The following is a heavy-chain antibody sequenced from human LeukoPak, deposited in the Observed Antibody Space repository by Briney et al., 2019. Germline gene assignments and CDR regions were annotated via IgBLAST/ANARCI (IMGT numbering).Heavy chain of an antibody. CDR3: AKIPYGDYVLDYYYYMDV. D-gene: IGHD4-17*01. J-gene: IGHJ6*03. CDR1: GFTFNKHG. CDR2: IRNDGNDK. V-gene: IGHV3-30*02. Sequence: GGSLRLSCAASGFTFNKHGMHWVRQAPGKGLEWFSFIRNDGNDKYYADSVKGRFTISRDNSKNTLYLQMYSLRAEDTAVYYCAKIPYGDYVLDYYYYMDVWGKGTTVTISS.